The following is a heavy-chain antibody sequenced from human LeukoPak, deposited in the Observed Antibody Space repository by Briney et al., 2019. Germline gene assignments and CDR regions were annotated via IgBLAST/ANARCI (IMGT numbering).Heavy chain of an antibody. J-gene: IGHJ4*02. CDR2: ISYDGSNK. D-gene: IGHD3-10*01. CDR3: AKDSGAYYGSGSYYRSYFDY. Sequence: PGRSLRLSCAASGFTFSSYGMHWVRQAPGKGLEWVAVISYDGSNKYYADSVKGRFTISRDNSKNTLYLQMNSLRAEDTAVYYCAKDSGAYYGSGSYYRSYFDYWGQGTLVTVSS. CDR1: GFTFSSYG. V-gene: IGHV3-30*18.